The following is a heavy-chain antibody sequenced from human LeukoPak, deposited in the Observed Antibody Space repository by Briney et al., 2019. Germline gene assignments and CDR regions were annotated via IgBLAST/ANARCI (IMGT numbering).Heavy chain of an antibody. CDR3: AIQAGRYFQH. CDR1: GFTFSSYA. V-gene: IGHV3-30-3*01. CDR2: ISYDGSNK. Sequence: GGSLGLSCAASGFTFSSYAMHWVRQAPGKGLEWVAVISYDGSNKYYADSVKGRFTISRDNSKNTLYLQMNSLRTEDTAVYSCAIQAGRYFQHWGQGTLVTVSS. J-gene: IGHJ1*01. D-gene: IGHD1-14*01.